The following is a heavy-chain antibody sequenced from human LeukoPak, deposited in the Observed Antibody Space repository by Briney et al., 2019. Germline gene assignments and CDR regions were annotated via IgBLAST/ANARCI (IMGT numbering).Heavy chain of an antibody. D-gene: IGHD4-17*01. CDR3: ARGGRGDYPRNWFDP. CDR1: GGSVSSGSYY. V-gene: IGHV4-61*01. CDR2: IYYSGST. Sequence: SETLSLTCTVSGGSVSSGSYYWSWIRQPPGKGLEWIGYIYYSGSTNYNPSLKSRVTISVDTSKNQFSLKLSSVTAADTAVYYCARGGRGDYPRNWFDPWGQGTLVTVSS. J-gene: IGHJ5*02.